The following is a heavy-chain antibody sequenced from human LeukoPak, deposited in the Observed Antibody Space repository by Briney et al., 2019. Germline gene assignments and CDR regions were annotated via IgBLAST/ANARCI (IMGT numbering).Heavy chain of an antibody. CDR1: GGSFSGYY. J-gene: IGHJ1*01. CDR3: TTRRLWSYTRD. V-gene: IGHV4-34*01. CDR2: INHSGST. D-gene: IGHD3-10*01. Sequence: SETLSLTCAVYGGSFSGYYRSWIRQPPGKGLEWIGEINHSGSTNYNPSLKSRVTISVDTSKNQFSLKLSSVTAADTAVYYCTTRRLWSYTRDWGQGTLVTVSS.